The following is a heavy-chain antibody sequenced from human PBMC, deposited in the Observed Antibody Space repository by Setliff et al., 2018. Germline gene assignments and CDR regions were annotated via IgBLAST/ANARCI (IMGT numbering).Heavy chain of an antibody. CDR1: GFRFSRHW. CDR2: IKADGSEE. CDR3: ARDNVILDDSRGIFYPWYDP. V-gene: IGHV3-7*03. D-gene: IGHD4-4*01. J-gene: IGHJ5*02. Sequence: GESLTISCAASGFRFSRHWMTWVRQAPGKGLEWVANIKADGSEEYYVDSVRGRFSISRDNAKDSVFLEMNSLRADDTAVYYCARDNVILDDSRGIFYPWYDPWGQGTRGTVSS.